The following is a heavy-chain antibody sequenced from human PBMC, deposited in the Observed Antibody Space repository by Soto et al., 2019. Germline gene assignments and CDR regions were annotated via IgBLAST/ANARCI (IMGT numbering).Heavy chain of an antibody. D-gene: IGHD3-16*01. J-gene: IGHJ4*02. CDR2: VSPSNGDI. Sequence: QVQLVPSGAEVREPGASVKVSCKASGYTFSTYHINCVRQATGQVLVRMGWVSPSNGDIGNAQKFQGRMTMTRNPSMSTVYIELSSLRSEDAAVYYCASVVGDLGDYWGEGTLVTVSS. CDR1: GYTFSTYH. V-gene: IGHV1-8*01. CDR3: ASVVGDLGDY.